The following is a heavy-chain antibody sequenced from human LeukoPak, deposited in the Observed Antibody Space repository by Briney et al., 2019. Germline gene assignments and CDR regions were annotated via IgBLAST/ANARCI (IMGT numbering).Heavy chain of an antibody. D-gene: IGHD3-22*01. CDR1: GFTFSSYA. Sequence: GGSLRLSCAASGFTFSSYAMHWVRQAPGKGLEWVAVISYDGSNKYYADSVKGRFTISRDNAKNTLYLQMNSLRAEDTAVYYCARDYYDSSGYGYWGQGTLVTVSS. J-gene: IGHJ4*02. CDR3: ARDYYDSSGYGY. CDR2: ISYDGSNK. V-gene: IGHV3-30*04.